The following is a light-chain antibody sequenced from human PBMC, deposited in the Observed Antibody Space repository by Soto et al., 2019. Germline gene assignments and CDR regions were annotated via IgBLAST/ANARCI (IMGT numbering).Light chain of an antibody. Sequence: QSVLTQPASVSGSPGQSITISCTGTSSDVGAYNSVSWYQQHPGIAPKLIIYEVSNRPSGVSNRFSGSKSGNTASLTISGLQAEDETDYYCSSYKSASAWVFGGGTKVSVL. CDR2: EVS. CDR1: SSDVGAYNS. J-gene: IGLJ3*02. CDR3: SSYKSASAWV. V-gene: IGLV2-14*01.